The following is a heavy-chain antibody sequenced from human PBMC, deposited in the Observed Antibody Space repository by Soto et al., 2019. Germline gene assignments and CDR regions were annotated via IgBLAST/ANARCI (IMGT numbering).Heavy chain of an antibody. CDR3: AKRDGYSYGLDY. J-gene: IGHJ4*02. CDR1: GFTFSSYA. D-gene: IGHD5-18*01. CDR2: ISGSGGST. Sequence: EVQLLESGGGLVQPGGSLRLSCAASGFTFSSYAMSWVRQAPGKGLEWVSAISGSGGSTYYADSVKGRFTISRDNSKNTLYLQMNSLRGEDTAVYYGAKRDGYSYGLDYWGQGTLVTVSS. V-gene: IGHV3-23*01.